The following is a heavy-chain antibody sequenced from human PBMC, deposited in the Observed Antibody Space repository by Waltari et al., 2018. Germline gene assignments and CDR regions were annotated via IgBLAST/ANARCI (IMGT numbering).Heavy chain of an antibody. D-gene: IGHD6-19*01. Sequence: QVQLQESGPGLVKPSATLSLTRTVSGGSISSYYWSWIRQAPGKGLEWIGTFYNSGTTNYNPSLESRVTISVDTSKNQISLKVNSMTAADTAVYYCAGGGQWLAFDYWDQGILVTVSS. CDR3: AGGGQWLAFDY. J-gene: IGHJ4*02. CDR1: GGSISSYY. CDR2: FYNSGTT. V-gene: IGHV4-59*01.